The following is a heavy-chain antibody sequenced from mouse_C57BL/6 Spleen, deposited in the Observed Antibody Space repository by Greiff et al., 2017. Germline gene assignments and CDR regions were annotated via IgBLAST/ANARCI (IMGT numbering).Heavy chain of an antibody. V-gene: IGHV5-16*01. CDR3: ARDGTGFDY. D-gene: IGHD4-1*01. Sequence: EVQLVESEGGLAQPGSSMKLSCTASGFTFSDYYMAWVRQVPEKGLEWVANINYDGSSTYYLDSLKSRFIISRDNAKNILYLQMSSLKSEDTATYYCARDGTGFDYWGQGTTLTVSS. CDR2: INYDGSST. CDR1: GFTFSDYY. J-gene: IGHJ2*01.